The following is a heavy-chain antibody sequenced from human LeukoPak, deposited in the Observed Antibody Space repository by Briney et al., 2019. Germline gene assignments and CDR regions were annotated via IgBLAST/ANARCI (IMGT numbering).Heavy chain of an antibody. D-gene: IGHD2-15*01. J-gene: IGHJ4*02. CDR1: GGSFSGYY. Sequence: ETLSLTCAIYGGSFSGYYWSWIRQAPGKGLEWVSGISGSGGRTYYADSVKGRFTISRDNSKNTLYLQMNSLRAEDTAVYYCARYCSGGSCYSGFEYWGQGTLVTVSS. CDR3: ARYCSGGSCYSGFEY. V-gene: IGHV3-23*01. CDR2: ISGSGGRT.